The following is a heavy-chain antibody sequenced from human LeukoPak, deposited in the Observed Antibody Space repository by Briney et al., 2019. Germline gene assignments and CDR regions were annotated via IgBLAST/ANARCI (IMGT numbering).Heavy chain of an antibody. V-gene: IGHV1-2*02. D-gene: IGHD3-9*01. CDR2: INPNTGGT. Sequence: ASVKVSCKASGYPFTGYYIHWVRQAPGQGLEWMGWINPNTGGTNYAQKFQGRVTMARDTSISTAYMEVNRLRSDDTAVYYCARGFDWLEYYFDYWGQGTLVTVSS. CDR1: GYPFTGYY. CDR3: ARGFDWLEYYFDY. J-gene: IGHJ4*02.